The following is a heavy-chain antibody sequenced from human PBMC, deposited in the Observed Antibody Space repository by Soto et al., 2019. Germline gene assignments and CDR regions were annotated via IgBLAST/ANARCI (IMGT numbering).Heavy chain of an antibody. CDR3: ARVEVTGYYYGMDV. J-gene: IGHJ6*02. CDR2: IYYSGST. Sequence: SETLSLTCTVSGGSISSYYWSWIRQPPGKGLEWIGYIYYSGSTNYNPSLKSRVTISVDTSKNQFSLKLSSVTAADTAVYYCARVEVTGYYYGMDVWGQGTTVTVSS. V-gene: IGHV4-59*01. CDR1: GGSISSYY.